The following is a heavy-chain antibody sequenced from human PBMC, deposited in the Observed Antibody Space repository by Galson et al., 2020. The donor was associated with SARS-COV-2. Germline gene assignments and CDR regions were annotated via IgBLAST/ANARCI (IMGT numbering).Heavy chain of an antibody. J-gene: IGHJ4*02. V-gene: IGHV1-18*01. Sequence: ASVKVSCKASGYTFTSNGISWMRQAPAQGLEWMGWNTNYAQKFQGRVTMTTDTSTTTAYMELRGLRSDDTAVYYCARFSYRSGYPSFDYWGQGTLVTVSS. CDR3: ARFSYRSGYPSFDY. CDR2: NT. D-gene: IGHD3-22*01. CDR1: GYTFTSNG.